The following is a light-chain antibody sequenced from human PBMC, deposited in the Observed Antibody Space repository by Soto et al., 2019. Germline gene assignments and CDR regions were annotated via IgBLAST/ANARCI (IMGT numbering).Light chain of an antibody. CDR2: DVS. Sequence: QSALTQPASVSGSPGQSITISCTGTSSDVGGYNYVSWYQQHPGKAPKLMIYDVSNRPSGVSNRFSGSKSGNTASLTLSGLQAEDEAEYYCSSYTGSSTYVVFGGGTKLTVL. CDR1: SSDVGGYNY. CDR3: SSYTGSSTYVV. V-gene: IGLV2-14*01. J-gene: IGLJ2*01.